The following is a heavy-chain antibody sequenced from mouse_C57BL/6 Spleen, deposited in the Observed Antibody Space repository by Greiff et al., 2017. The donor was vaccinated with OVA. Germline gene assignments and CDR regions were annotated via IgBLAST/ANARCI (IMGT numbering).Heavy chain of an antibody. CDR3: VRRDLYSASDY. CDR2: IHPNSGST. J-gene: IGHJ2*01. CDR1: GYTFTSYW. Sequence: QVQLQQPGAELVKPGASVKLSCKTSGYTFTSYWMHWVKQRPGQGLEWIGMIHPNSGSTNYNEKFKSKATLTVDKSSSTAYMQLSSLTSEDSAVYYCVRRDLYSASDYWGQGTTLTVSS. V-gene: IGHV1-64*01. D-gene: IGHD1-3*01.